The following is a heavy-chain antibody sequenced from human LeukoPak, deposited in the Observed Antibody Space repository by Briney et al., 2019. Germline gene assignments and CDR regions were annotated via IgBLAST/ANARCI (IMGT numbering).Heavy chain of an antibody. V-gene: IGHV3-23*01. CDR1: GFTFSNSA. CDR3: AREVYTRTTYLPFDY. CDR2: ISGNGAST. Sequence: GGSLRLSCAASGFTFSNSAMTGVRQTPGEGLEWVSTISGNGASTFYADSVKGRFTISRDNSKNTLSLHMSSLRAEDTATYYCAREVYTRTTYLPFDYWGQGTLVTVSS. D-gene: IGHD5/OR15-5a*01. J-gene: IGHJ4*02.